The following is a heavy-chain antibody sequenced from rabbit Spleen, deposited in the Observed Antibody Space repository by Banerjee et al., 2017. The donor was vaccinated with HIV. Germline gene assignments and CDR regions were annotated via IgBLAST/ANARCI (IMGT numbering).Heavy chain of an antibody. J-gene: IGHJ4*01. D-gene: IGHD2-1*01. V-gene: IGHV1S40*01. CDR2: IYGGSIDDT. CDR3: ARGAAAMTMVITGYYLSL. Sequence: QSLEESGGGLVQPEGSLALTCKASGFTISSNYYMCWVRQARGKGLEWIGCIYGGSIDDTYYASWAKGRCTISKTSSTTVTLQMTSLTAADTATYLCARGAAAMTMVITGYYLSLWGPGTLVTVS. CDR1: GFTISSNYY.